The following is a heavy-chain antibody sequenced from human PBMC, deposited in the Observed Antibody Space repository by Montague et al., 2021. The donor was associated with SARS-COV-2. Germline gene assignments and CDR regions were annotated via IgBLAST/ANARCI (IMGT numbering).Heavy chain of an antibody. CDR1: GFTLIDNGMS. D-gene: IGHD3-10*01. Sequence: PALVKPTQTLTLTCAFSGFTLIDNGMSVAWIRQPPGKALEWLARIDWDDDEYFNIALKTRLTISKDTSKNQVVLTVTNVDPVDTATYYCARMVYPRVAKEFRDDFDVGGQGTMVTVSS. J-gene: IGHJ3*01. CDR3: ARMVYPRVAKEFRDDFDV. V-gene: IGHV2-70*11. CDR2: IDWDDDE.